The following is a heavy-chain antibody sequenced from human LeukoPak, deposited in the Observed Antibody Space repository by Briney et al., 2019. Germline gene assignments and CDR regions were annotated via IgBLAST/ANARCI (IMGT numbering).Heavy chain of an antibody. V-gene: IGHV4-4*07. CDR1: GGSISSYY. CDR2: IYTSGST. Sequence: KSSETLSLTCSVSGGSISSYYWSWIRQPAGKGLEWIGRIYTSGSTNYNPSLKSRVTISVDTSKNQFSLKLGSVTAADTAVYYCARYSGAAAGSNYFDYWGQGTLVTVSS. J-gene: IGHJ4*02. CDR3: ARYSGAAAGSNYFDY. D-gene: IGHD6-13*01.